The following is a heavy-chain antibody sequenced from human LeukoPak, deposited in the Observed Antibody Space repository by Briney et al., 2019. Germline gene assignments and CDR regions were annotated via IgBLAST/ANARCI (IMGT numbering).Heavy chain of an antibody. CDR3: AGRPQLVHYYFDY. CDR2: IIPIFGTA. V-gene: IGHV1-69*05. J-gene: IGHJ4*02. D-gene: IGHD6-13*01. CDR1: GGTFSSYA. Sequence: GASVKVSCKASGGTFSSYAISWVRQAPGQGLEWMGGIIPIFGTANYAQKFQGRVTITTDESTSTAYMELSSLRSEDTAVYYCAGRPQLVHYYFDYWGQGTLVTVSS.